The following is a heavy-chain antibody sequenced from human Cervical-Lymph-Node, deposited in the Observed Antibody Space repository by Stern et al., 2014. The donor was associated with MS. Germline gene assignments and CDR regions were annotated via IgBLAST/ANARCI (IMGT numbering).Heavy chain of an antibody. CDR1: GFSLSTTGMC. J-gene: IGHJ4*02. CDR2: LDWDGDK. D-gene: IGHD2-21*01. Sequence: QVTLRESGPALVKPTQTLTLTCTFSGFSLSTTGMCLSWIRQPPGKALEWLVVLDWDGDKYYSTALKTRLTISKDTSKNQVVLTMTNMAPLDTAAYFCVRAREGYYFDYWGQGIPVTVSS. V-gene: IGHV2-70*01. CDR3: VRAREGYYFDY.